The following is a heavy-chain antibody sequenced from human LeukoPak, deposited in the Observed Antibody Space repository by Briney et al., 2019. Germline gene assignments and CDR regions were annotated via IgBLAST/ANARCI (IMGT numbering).Heavy chain of an antibody. Sequence: ASVKVSCKASGGTFSSYAISWVRQAPGQGLEWMGGIIPIFGTANYAQKFQGRVTITADKSTSTAYMELSSLRSEDTAVYYCASLGSSGWIWFDPWGQGTLVTVSS. CDR1: GGTFSSYA. CDR2: IIPIFGTA. CDR3: ASLGSSGWIWFDP. D-gene: IGHD6-19*01. J-gene: IGHJ5*02. V-gene: IGHV1-69*06.